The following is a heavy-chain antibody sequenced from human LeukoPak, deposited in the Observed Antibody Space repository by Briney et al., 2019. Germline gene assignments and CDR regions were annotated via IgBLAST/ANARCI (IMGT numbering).Heavy chain of an antibody. D-gene: IGHD6-13*01. CDR1: GFTFSTYG. CDR3: ARDLKAYSSSGGVDY. J-gene: IGHJ4*02. Sequence: GGSLRLXCAASGFTFSTYGMNWDRQAPGKGLEWVSYISSSGTTISYADSVKGRFTVSRDSDRNSLFLQMSSLRAEDTAVYYCARDLKAYSSSGGVDYWGQGTLVTVSS. CDR2: ISSSGTTI. V-gene: IGHV3-48*01.